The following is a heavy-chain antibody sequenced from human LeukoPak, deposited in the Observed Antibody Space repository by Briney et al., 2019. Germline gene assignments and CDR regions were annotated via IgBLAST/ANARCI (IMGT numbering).Heavy chain of an antibody. CDR1: GFSVGTDY. D-gene: IGHD3-10*01. Sequence: AGGSLRLSCAASGFSVGTDYMNWVRQAPGKGLEWISILYSGGDTYYADSVKGRFTVSRDNSRNTLSLQMNSLRVEDTAVYYCARVGEHYHWKFDLWGRGTLVTVSS. CDR3: ARVGEHYHWKFDL. V-gene: IGHV3-53*01. J-gene: IGHJ2*01. CDR2: LYSGGDT.